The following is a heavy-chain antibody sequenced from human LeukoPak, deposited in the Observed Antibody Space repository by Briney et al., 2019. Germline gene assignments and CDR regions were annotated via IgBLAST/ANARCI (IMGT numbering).Heavy chain of an antibody. Sequence: SSETLSLTCAVSGVAISRGGYAWNWIRQPPGKGLEWIAYIYHSGTTYYNPSLKSRATISVDTSKNQFSLKLSSVTAADTAVYYCVRGRYSSGWFKDKNWFDPWGQGIPVTVSS. CDR2: IYHSGTT. CDR1: GVAISRGGYA. J-gene: IGHJ5*02. V-gene: IGHV4-30-4*07. D-gene: IGHD6-19*01. CDR3: VRGRYSSGWFKDKNWFDP.